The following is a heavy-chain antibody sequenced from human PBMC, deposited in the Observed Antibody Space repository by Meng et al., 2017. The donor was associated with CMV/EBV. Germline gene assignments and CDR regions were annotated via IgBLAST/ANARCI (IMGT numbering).Heavy chain of an antibody. Sequence: QVELVQSGAEVKKPGASGKDSCKASGYTCTGYYLHWVRQAPGQGLEWMGWINHNSGGTNYAQKFQGKVTMTRDKSISKAYMELSRLRSDDTAVYYCARQHNSSSWIINWFDPWGQGTLVTVSS. CDR1: GYTCTGYY. J-gene: IGHJ5*02. CDR3: ARQHNSSSWIINWFDP. D-gene: IGHD6-13*01. V-gene: IGHV1-2*02. CDR2: INHNSGGT.